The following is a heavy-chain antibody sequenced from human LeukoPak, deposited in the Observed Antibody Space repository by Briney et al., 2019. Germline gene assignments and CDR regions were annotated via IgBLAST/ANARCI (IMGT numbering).Heavy chain of an antibody. Sequence: PGGSLRLSCAASGFTFSSYGMSWVRQAPGKGLEWVSAISGSGGSTYYADSVKGRFTISRDNSKNTLYLQMNSLRAEDTAVYYCAKDDDYYGSGRPTYWGRGTLVTVSS. J-gene: IGHJ4*02. D-gene: IGHD3-10*01. V-gene: IGHV3-23*01. CDR3: AKDDDYYGSGRPTY. CDR2: ISGSGGST. CDR1: GFTFSSYG.